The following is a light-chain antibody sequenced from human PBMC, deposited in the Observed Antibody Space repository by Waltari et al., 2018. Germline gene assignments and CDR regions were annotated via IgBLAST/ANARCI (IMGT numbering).Light chain of an antibody. V-gene: IGKV6-21*02. J-gene: IGKJ3*01. CDR1: EGIGNY. CDR3: PQGKKPPGT. CDR2: FAS. Sequence: VMTQSPAFLSVTPGEKVTITCQASEGIGNYLYWYQQKPDQAPKLPIKFASQSIEGVPSGFSGRGAGTDFNFTHRSLEAEDAATYYRPQGKKPPGTFGPGNKVDIK.